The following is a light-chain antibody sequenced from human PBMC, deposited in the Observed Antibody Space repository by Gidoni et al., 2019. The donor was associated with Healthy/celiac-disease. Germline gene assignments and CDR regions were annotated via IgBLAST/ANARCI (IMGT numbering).Light chain of an antibody. CDR3: QQRSNWPLT. CDR2: DAS. J-gene: IGKJ4*01. Sequence: IVLTQSPATLSLSPGEIATLSCRASQRVSSYLAWYQQKPGQAPGLIIYDASHRANGIPARFSGSGSGTDGTLTISSLETEDFAVYYGQQRSNWPLTFGGGTKVEIK. CDR1: QRVSSY. V-gene: IGKV3-11*01.